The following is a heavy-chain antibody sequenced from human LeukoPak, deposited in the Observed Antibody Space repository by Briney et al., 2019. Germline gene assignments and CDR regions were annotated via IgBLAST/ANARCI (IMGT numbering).Heavy chain of an antibody. Sequence: PSETLSLTCTVSGGSISSYYWSWIRQPPGKGLEWIGYIYYSGSTNYNPSLKSRVTISVDTSKNQFSLKLSSVTAADTAVYYCARVGYCTGGVCPDPWGQGTLVTVSS. V-gene: IGHV4-59*01. J-gene: IGHJ5*02. D-gene: IGHD2-8*02. CDR1: GGSISSYY. CDR2: IYYSGST. CDR3: ARVGYCTGGVCPDP.